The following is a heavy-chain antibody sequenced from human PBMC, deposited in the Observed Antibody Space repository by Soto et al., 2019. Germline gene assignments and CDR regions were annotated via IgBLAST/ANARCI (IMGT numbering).Heavy chain of an antibody. CDR1: GFTFSSYG. Sequence: GGSLRLSCAASGFTFSSYGMHWVRQAPGKGLEWVAVISYDGSNKYYADSVKGRFTISRDNSKNTLYLQMNSLRAEDTAVYYCAKDIVVVTATPYYYYGMDVWGQGTXVTVSS. V-gene: IGHV3-30*18. D-gene: IGHD2-21*02. J-gene: IGHJ6*02. CDR2: ISYDGSNK. CDR3: AKDIVVVTATPYYYYGMDV.